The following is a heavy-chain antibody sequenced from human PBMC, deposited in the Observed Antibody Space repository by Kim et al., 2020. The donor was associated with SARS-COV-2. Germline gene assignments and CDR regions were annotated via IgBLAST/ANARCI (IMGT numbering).Heavy chain of an antibody. CDR1: GFTFSSYA. CDR2: IWYDGSNK. D-gene: IGHD5-18*01. CDR3: AKDIEDTAMVGGLDY. Sequence: GGSLRLSCAASGFTFSSYAMHWVRQAPGKGLEWVAVIWYDGSNKYYADSVKGRFTISRDNSKNTLYLQMNSLRAEDTAVYYCAKDIEDTAMVGGLDYWGQGPLVTVSS. J-gene: IGHJ4*02. V-gene: IGHV3-33*06.